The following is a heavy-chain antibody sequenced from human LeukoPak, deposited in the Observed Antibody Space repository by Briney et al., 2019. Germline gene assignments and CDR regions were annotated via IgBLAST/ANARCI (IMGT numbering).Heavy chain of an antibody. V-gene: IGHV4-59*01. CDR1: GGSISSYY. J-gene: IGHJ6*03. Sequence: PSETLSLTCTVSGGSISSYYWSYIRQPPGKGLEWIGYIYYSGYTNYNPSLKSRVTISVDASKNQFSLKLSSVTAADTAVYYCARTTMVRGTYYMDVWGKGTTVTISS. D-gene: IGHD3-10*01. CDR2: IYYSGYT. CDR3: ARTTMVRGTYYMDV.